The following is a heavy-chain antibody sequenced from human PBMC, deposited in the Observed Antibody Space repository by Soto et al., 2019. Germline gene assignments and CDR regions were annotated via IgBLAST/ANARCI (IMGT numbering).Heavy chain of an antibody. CDR2: ISGSGGST. CDR3: AKCTTSSSSDDYGMDV. J-gene: IGHJ6*02. V-gene: IGHV3-23*01. CDR1: GFTFSSYA. D-gene: IGHD6-6*01. Sequence: LRLSCAASGFTFSSYAMSWVRQAPGKGLEWVSAISGSGGSTYYADSVKGRFTISRDNSKNTLYLQMNSLRAEDTAVYYCAKCTTSSSSDDYGMDVWGQGTTVTVSS.